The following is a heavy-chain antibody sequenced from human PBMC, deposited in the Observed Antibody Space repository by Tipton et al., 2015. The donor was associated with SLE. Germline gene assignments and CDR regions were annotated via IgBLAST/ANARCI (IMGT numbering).Heavy chain of an antibody. J-gene: IGHJ4*02. CDR3: VGGLGDY. V-gene: IGHV3-74*01. CDR1: GFTFSNYW. CDR2: INTDETII. D-gene: IGHD3/OR15-3a*01. Sequence: SLRLSCAASGFTFSNYWMHWVRRAPGKGLVWVARINTDETIINYADPVKGRFTISRDNAKTRLYLQMNSLRVEDTAVYYCVGGLGDYWGRGTLVTVSS.